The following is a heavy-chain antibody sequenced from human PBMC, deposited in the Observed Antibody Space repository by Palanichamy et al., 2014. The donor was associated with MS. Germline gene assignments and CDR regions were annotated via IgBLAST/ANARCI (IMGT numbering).Heavy chain of an antibody. Sequence: EVQLLESGGGLVQPGGSLRLSCAASGFTFSSYAMSWVRQAPGKGLEWVSAISGSGGSTYYADSVKGRFTISRDNSKNTLYLQMNSLRAEDTAVYYCARWIYGLSDYFDYWGQGTLVTVSS. J-gene: IGHJ4*02. CDR1: GFTFSSYA. CDR3: ARWIYGLSDYFDY. CDR2: ISGSGGST. D-gene: IGHD4-17*01. V-gene: IGHV3-23*01.